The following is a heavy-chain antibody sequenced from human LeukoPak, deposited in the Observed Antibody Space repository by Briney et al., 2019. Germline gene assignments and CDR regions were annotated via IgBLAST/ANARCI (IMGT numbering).Heavy chain of an antibody. V-gene: IGHV3-53*01. Sequence: GGSLRLSCAASGFTVSNNYMNWVRQAPGKGLEWVSVIYSGGATYYADSVKGRFTISRDNSKNTLYLQMNSLRAEDTAVYYCAKRGLGDREAFDIWGQGTMVTVAS. CDR1: GFTVSNNY. CDR2: IYSGGAT. CDR3: AKRGLGDREAFDI. D-gene: IGHD2-21*02. J-gene: IGHJ3*02.